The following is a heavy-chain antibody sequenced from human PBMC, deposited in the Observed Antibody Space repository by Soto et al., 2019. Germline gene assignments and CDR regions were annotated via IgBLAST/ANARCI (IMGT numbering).Heavy chain of an antibody. Sequence: QVQLVQTGAEVKKPGSSVKVSCKASGGTFSNYPISWVRQATGQGLEWMGGISPILGTVNYAQKFQGTVTIAAYDSTSAASIELSSLISEETAVYYCEREHHIWLRLWYFALWGRGTLGTVSS. CDR1: GGTFSNYP. D-gene: IGHD5-12*01. CDR2: ISPILGTV. J-gene: IGHJ2*01. CDR3: EREHHIWLRLWYFAL. V-gene: IGHV1-69*12.